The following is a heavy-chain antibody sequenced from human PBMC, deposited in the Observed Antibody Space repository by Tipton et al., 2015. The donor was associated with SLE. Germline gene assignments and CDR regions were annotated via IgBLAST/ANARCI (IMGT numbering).Heavy chain of an antibody. CDR2: INHSGST. Sequence: LRLSCAVYGGSFSGYYWSWIRQPPGKGLEWIGEINHSGSTNYNPSLKSRVTISVDTSKNQFSLKLSSVTAADTAVYYCARLAGTKGVDYWGQGTLVTVSS. V-gene: IGHV4-34*01. CDR1: GGSFSGYY. CDR3: ARLAGTKGVDY. D-gene: IGHD1-1*01. J-gene: IGHJ4*02.